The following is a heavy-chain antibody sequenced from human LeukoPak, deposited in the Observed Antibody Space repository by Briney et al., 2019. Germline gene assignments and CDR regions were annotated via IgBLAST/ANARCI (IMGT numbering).Heavy chain of an antibody. CDR1: GVTFSSYT. D-gene: IGHD2-2*01. J-gene: IGHJ4*02. CDR2: VSDSGGST. Sequence: GGSLRLSCAASGVTFSSYTMTWVRQAPGKGLEWVSSVSDSGGSTFYADSVKGRFTISRDNSKNTLYLQMNSLRVEDTAVYFCATCSSSCSLSGMGYWGQGTLVTVSS. V-gene: IGHV3-23*01. CDR3: ATCSSSCSLSGMGY.